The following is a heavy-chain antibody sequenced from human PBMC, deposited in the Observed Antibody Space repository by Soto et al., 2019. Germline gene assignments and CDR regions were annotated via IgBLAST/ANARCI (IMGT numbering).Heavy chain of an antibody. V-gene: IGHV3-30*18. CDR3: AKVGAVAGADYYYGMDI. CDR2: ISYDGSNK. J-gene: IGHJ6*02. CDR1: GFTFSSYG. D-gene: IGHD6-19*01. Sequence: XGSLRLSCAASGFTFSSYGMHWVRQAPGKGLEWVAVISYDGSNKYYADSVKGRFTISRDNSKNTLYLQMNSLRAEDTAVYYCAKVGAVAGADYYYGMDIWGQGTTVTVSS.